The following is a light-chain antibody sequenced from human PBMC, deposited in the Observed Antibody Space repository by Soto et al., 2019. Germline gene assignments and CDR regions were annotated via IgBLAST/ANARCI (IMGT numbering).Light chain of an antibody. Sequence: VLTQSPGTLPLSPGERATLSCRASQSISSGYLAWFQQQPGQTPRLLIYSASNRATGIPDRFSGSGSGTDFTLTISRLEPEDLVAYYCQHYCSCPNTFGHGTRLEI. V-gene: IGKV3-20*01. CDR3: QHYCSCPNT. CDR1: QSISSGY. CDR2: SAS. J-gene: IGKJ5*01.